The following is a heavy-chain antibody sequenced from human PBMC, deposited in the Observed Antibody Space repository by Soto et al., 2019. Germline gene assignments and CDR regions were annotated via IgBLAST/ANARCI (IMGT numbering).Heavy chain of an antibody. J-gene: IGHJ4*02. Sequence: QVQLVESGGGVVQPGRSLRLSCAASGCTFSTYGMHWVRQAPGKGLEWVAVISYDGSNKYYADSVKGRFTISRDNSKNTLWLQMDSLRAEDTAVYYCAKDLLLTTVTTVGDWGQGTLVTVSS. CDR1: GCTFSTYG. D-gene: IGHD4-17*01. CDR3: AKDLLLTTVTTVGD. CDR2: ISYDGSNK. V-gene: IGHV3-30*18.